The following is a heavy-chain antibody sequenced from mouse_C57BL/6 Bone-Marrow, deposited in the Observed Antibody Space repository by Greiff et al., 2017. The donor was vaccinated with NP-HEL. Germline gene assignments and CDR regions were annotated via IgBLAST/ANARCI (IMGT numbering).Heavy chain of an antibody. Sequence: VQLQQSGAELARPGASVKLSCKASGYTFTSYGISWVKQRTGQGLEWIGEIYPRSGNTYYNEKFKGKATLTADKSSSTAYMGLRILTSEDSAVYFCARVRGYARYYFDYWGRGTTLTVSA. CDR1: GYTFTSYG. J-gene: IGHJ2*01. CDR3: ARVRGYARYYFDY. CDR2: IYPRSGNT. D-gene: IGHD2-2*01. V-gene: IGHV1-81*01.